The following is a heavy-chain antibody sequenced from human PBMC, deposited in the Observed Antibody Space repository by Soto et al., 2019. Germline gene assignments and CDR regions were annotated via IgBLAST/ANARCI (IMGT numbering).Heavy chain of an antibody. D-gene: IGHD2-21*02. CDR2: IRSKANNYAT. J-gene: IGHJ2*01. Sequence: EVQLVESGGGLVQPGGSLKLSCAASGFTFSGSAMHWVRQASGKGRGWVGRIRSKANNYATVYAASVKGRFTISRDDSKNTAHLQMNSLKTEDTAVHYCARHALQYCGGDCYLLPYLDLSGRGTLVTVSS. CDR3: ARHALQYCGGDCYLLPYLDL. V-gene: IGHV3-73*02. CDR1: GFTFSGSA.